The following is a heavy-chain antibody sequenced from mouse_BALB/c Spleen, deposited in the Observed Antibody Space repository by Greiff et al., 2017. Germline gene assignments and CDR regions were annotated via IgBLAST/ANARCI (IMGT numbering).Heavy chain of an antibody. D-gene: IGHD3-2*01. J-gene: IGHJ3*01. CDR3: ALDSSGS. Sequence: EVKLVESGAELVKPGASVKLSCTASGFNIKDTYMHWVKQRPEQGLEWIGRIDPANGNTKYDPKFQGKATITADTSSNTAYLQLSSLTSEDTAVYYCALDSSGSWGQGTLVTVSA. CDR1: GFNIKDTY. V-gene: IGHV14-3*02. CDR2: IDPANGNT.